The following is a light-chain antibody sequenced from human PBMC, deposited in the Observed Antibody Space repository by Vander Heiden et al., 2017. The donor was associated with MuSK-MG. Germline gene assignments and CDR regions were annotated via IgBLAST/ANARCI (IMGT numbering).Light chain of an antibody. Sequence: EIVLTQSPATLALSPGERATLSCRASQSVSSYLAWYQQKPGQAPRLLIYDASNRATGIPDRFSGSGSGTDFTLTSSSREPEDFAVYYWQHRSNSKTFGHGTKVDIK. V-gene: IGKV3-11*01. CDR1: QSVSSY. CDR3: QHRSNSKT. J-gene: IGKJ3*01. CDR2: DAS.